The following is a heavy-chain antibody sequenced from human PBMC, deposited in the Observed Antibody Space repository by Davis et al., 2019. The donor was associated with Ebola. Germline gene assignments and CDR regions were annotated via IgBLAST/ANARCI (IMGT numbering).Heavy chain of an antibody. D-gene: IGHD3-3*01. J-gene: IGHJ6*02. CDR3: ARHITIFGVALWDGMDV. CDR2: IYPADSDT. Sequence: GESLKISCQGSGYNFPNYWMAWVRQLPGKGLEWMGIIYPADSDTRYSPSFQGHVTISADKSINTAYLQWSSLKASDTAIYYCARHITIFGVALWDGMDVWGQGTTVTVSS. CDR1: GYNFPNYW. V-gene: IGHV5-51*01.